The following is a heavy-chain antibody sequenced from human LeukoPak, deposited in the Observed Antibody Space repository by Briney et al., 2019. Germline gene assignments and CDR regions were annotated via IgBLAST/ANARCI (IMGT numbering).Heavy chain of an antibody. J-gene: IGHJ4*02. CDR2: INTDGSST. CDR1: GFIFSSYW. D-gene: IGHD3-22*01. V-gene: IGHV3-74*01. Sequence: HPGGSLRLSCAASGFIFSSYWMHWVRHAPGKGLAWVSRINTDGSSTSYADSVKGRFTISRDNSKNTLYLQMNSLRAEDTAVCYSAKDHYYYDSNGGFDYWGQGTLVTVSS. CDR3: AKDHYYYDSNGGFDY.